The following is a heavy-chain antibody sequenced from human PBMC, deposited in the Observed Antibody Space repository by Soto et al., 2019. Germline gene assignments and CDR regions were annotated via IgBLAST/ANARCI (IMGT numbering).Heavy chain of an antibody. CDR2: IVVGSGNT. D-gene: IGHD6-13*01. V-gene: IGHV1-58*01. CDR1: GFTFTSSA. CDR3: AAEGASSSGYYYYGMDV. J-gene: IGHJ6*02. Sequence: ASVKVSCKASGFTFTSSAVQWVRQARGQRLEWIGWIVVGSGNTNYAQKFQERVTITRDMSTSTAYMELSSLRSEDTAVYYCAAEGASSSGYYYYGMDVWGQGTTVTVSS.